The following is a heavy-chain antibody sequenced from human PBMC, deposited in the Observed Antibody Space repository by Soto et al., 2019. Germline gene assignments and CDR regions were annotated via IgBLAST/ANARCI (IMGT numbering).Heavy chain of an antibody. D-gene: IGHD3-3*01. CDR2: IYWNDDK. V-gene: IGHV2-5*01. Sequence: SGPTLVNPTQTLTLTCTFSGFSLSTSGVGVGWIRQPPGKALEWLALIYWNDDKRYSPSLKSRLTITKDTSKNQVVLTMTNMDPVDTATYYCAHGGYDFWSGYTDAFDIWGQGTMVTVSS. CDR1: GFSLSTSGVG. J-gene: IGHJ3*02. CDR3: AHGGYDFWSGYTDAFDI.